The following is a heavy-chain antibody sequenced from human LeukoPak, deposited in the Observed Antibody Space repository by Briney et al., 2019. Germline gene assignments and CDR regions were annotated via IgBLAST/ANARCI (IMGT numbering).Heavy chain of an antibody. CDR1: GGSISSYY. CDR2: LYTSGST. Sequence: SETLSLTCTVPGGSISSYYWSWIRQPAGKGLEWIGRLYTSGSTNYNPSLKSRVTISTDTSKSQFSLNLRSVTAEDTGIYYCARGRCRNSGCRPYFDYWGQGTQVTVSS. D-gene: IGHD2/OR15-2a*01. V-gene: IGHV4-4*07. J-gene: IGHJ4*02. CDR3: ARGRCRNSGCRPYFDY.